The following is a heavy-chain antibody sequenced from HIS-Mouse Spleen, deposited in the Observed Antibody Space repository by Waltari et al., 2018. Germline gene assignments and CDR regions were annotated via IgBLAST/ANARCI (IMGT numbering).Heavy chain of an antibody. Sequence: QVQLVESGGGVVQPGRSLRLSWAASGFAFSRYGLHWVRQAPGKGLEWVAVISYDGSNKYYADSVKGRFTISRDNSKNTLYLQMNSLRAEDTAVYYCAKASSGWLDYWGQGTLVTVSS. V-gene: IGHV3-30*18. CDR3: AKASSGWLDY. CDR1: GFAFSRYG. CDR2: ISYDGSNK. J-gene: IGHJ4*02. D-gene: IGHD6-19*01.